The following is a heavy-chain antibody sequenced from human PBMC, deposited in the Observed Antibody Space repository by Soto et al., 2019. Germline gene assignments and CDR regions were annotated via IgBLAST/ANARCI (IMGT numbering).Heavy chain of an antibody. CDR3: VRGHNSVDC. Sequence: EVQLVESGGGLVQPGGSLRLSCAASGLTCSDHYMDWVRQAPGKGLEWVVRSRNRASSYTTDYAASEKGRSNVSSDESKNTLYLQINCLKPEATAVYYCVRGHNSVDCWGQGTLVTVSS. D-gene: IGHD1-20*01. CDR1: GLTCSDHY. CDR2: SRNRASSYTT. J-gene: IGHJ4*02. V-gene: IGHV3-72*01.